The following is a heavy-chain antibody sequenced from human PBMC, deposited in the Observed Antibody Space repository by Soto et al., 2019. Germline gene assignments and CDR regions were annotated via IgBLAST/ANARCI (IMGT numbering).Heavy chain of an antibody. V-gene: IGHV4-34*01. CDR2: INHSGST. CDR3: ARTYSSSAGNWFDP. Sequence: PSETLSLTCAVYGGSFSGYYWSWIRQPPGKGLEWIGEINHSGSTNYNPSLKSRVTISVDTSKNQFSLKLNSVTAADTAVYYCARTYSSSAGNWFDPWGQGTLVTVSS. D-gene: IGHD6-6*01. J-gene: IGHJ5*02. CDR1: GGSFSGYY.